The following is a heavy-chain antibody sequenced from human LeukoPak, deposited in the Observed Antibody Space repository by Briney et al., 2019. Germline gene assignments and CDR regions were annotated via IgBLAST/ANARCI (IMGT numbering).Heavy chain of an antibody. CDR3: ARGGDTAKGGDS. Sequence: SETLSLTCTVSGGFISGSGHYWTWTRQHPGEGLEWLGFIHPGGTIYYNPSLSGRLTISADTSKNQMSLKLSSVTAADTAVYYCARGGDTAKGGDSWGQGTLVIGSS. J-gene: IGHJ4*02. CDR2: IHPGGTI. V-gene: IGHV4-31*03. CDR1: GGFISGSGHY. D-gene: IGHD5-18*01.